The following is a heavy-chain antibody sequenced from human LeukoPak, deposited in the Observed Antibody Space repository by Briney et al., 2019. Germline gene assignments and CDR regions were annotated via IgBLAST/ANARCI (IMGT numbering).Heavy chain of an antibody. D-gene: IGHD6-13*01. V-gene: IGHV4-39*01. CDR1: GGSISSSSYY. CDR3: AGAAAAINWFDP. CDR2: IYYSGST. J-gene: IGHJ5*02. Sequence: SETLSLNCTVSGGSISSSSYYWGWIRQPPGKGLEWIGGIYYSGSTYYNPSLKSRVTISVDTSKNQFSLKLSSVTAADTAVYYCAGAAAAINWFDPWGQGTLVTVSS.